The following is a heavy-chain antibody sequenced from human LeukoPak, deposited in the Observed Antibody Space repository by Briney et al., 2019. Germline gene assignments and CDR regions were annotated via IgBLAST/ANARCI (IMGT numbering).Heavy chain of an antibody. J-gene: IGHJ6*02. Sequence: SETLSLTCTVSGGSISSSTYYWGWIRQPPVKGLEGIGSIYYSGTTSYNPSLKSRVTMSVDTSKNQLSLWLSSVTAADTAVYYCARQDLHYYYGMDVWGQGTTVTVSS. CDR1: GGSISSSTYY. V-gene: IGHV4-39*01. CDR3: ARQDLHYYYGMDV. CDR2: IYYSGTT.